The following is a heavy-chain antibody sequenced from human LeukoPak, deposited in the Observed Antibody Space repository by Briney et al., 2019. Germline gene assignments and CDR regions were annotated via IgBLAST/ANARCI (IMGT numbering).Heavy chain of an antibody. CDR3: ARGADCSGGSCYLPSYYYYYGMDV. CDR2: INHSGST. Sequence: SETLSLTCAVYGGSFSGYYWSWIRQPPGKGLEWIGEINHSGSTNYNPSLKSRVTISVDTSKNQFSLKPSSVTAADTAVYYCARGADCSGGSCYLPSYYYYYGMDVWGQGTTVTVSS. V-gene: IGHV4-34*01. D-gene: IGHD2-15*01. J-gene: IGHJ6*02. CDR1: GGSFSGYY.